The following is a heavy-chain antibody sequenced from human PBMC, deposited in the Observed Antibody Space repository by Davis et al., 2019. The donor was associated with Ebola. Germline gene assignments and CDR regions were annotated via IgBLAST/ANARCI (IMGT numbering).Heavy chain of an antibody. CDR3: ARSSTVATPTFYDC. CDR2: IDWDDDK. CDR1: GFSLSTSGMR. Sequence: SGPTLVKPTQTLTLTCTFSGFSLSTSGMRVSWIRQPPGKALEWLARIDWDDDKFYSTSLKTRLTISKDTSKNQVVLTMTNMDPVDTGTYYCARSSTVATPTFYDCWGQGILVTVSS. V-gene: IGHV2-70*04. D-gene: IGHD4-23*01. J-gene: IGHJ4*02.